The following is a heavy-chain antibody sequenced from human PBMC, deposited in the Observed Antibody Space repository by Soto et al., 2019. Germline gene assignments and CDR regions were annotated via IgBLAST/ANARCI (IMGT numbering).Heavy chain of an antibody. CDR2: IAYSGDT. V-gene: IGHV4-31*11. Sequence: TLSLTCAVSGGSISSGGYYWSWIPRHPGKGLEWIGYIAYSGDTYYNPSLRSRVTISADRSENKFSLTLKSVTAADTAVYFCARDFERSAIGPWGQGTSVTVSS. J-gene: IGHJ5*02. CDR1: GGSISSGGYY. D-gene: IGHD3-9*01. CDR3: ARDFERSAIGP.